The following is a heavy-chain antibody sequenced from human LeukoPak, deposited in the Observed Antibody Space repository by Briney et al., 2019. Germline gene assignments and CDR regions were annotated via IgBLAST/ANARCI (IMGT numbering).Heavy chain of an antibody. V-gene: IGHV4-4*02. CDR3: ASSSLVVVLTYGFDI. CDR2: ISHTGST. D-gene: IGHD2-8*02. Sequence: PSETLSLTCTVSNGPITSTRWWSWVRQPPGKGLEWIGEISHTGSTNYNPSFNSRVTMSVDKSKNQFSLNLKSVTAADTALYYCASSSLVVVLTYGFDIWGRGTAVTVSS. J-gene: IGHJ3*02. CDR1: NGPITSTRW.